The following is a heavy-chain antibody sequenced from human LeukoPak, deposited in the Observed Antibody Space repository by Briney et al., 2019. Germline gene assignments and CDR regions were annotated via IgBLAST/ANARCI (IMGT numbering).Heavy chain of an antibody. CDR3: ARGWLAETTVVTPYNY. V-gene: IGHV1-69*13. CDR1: GGSSSSYA. J-gene: IGHJ4*02. CDR2: IIPIFGTA. Sequence: SVKVSCKASGGSSSSYAINWVRQAPGQGLEWMGGIIPIFGTANYAQKFQDRVTITAVESMSTAYMELSSLRSEDTAVYYCARGWLAETTVVTPYNYWGQGTLVTVSS. D-gene: IGHD4-23*01.